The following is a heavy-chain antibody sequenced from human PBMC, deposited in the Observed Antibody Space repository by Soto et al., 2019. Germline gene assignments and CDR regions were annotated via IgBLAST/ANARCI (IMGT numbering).Heavy chain of an antibody. V-gene: IGHV3-23*01. J-gene: IGHJ6*02. CDR2: ISSSGDST. D-gene: IGHD3-16*02. CDR3: ATRSVIGPTYYYYGMDV. CDR1: GFTFSRYS. Sequence: PGGSLRLSCSGSGFTFSRYSLMWFRQAPGKGLEYVSTISSSGDSTWYAGSVKGRFTISRDNSKNTLYLQMNSLRAGDTAVYYCATRSVIGPTYYYYGMDVWGQGTTVTVSS.